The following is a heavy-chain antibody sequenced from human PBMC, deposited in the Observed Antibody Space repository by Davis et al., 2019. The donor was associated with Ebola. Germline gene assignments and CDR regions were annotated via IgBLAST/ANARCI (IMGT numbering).Heavy chain of an antibody. J-gene: IGHJ4*02. CDR1: GFTFSSYA. V-gene: IGHV3-23*01. Sequence: GGSLRLSCAASGFTFSSYAMSWVRQAPGKGLEWVSAISGSGGSTYYADSVKGRFTISRDNSKNTLYLQMNSLRAEDTAVYYCAKLGGYYYGSGSYSSGSFFDYWGQGTLVTVSS. CDR2: ISGSGGST. CDR3: AKLGGYYYGSGSYSSGSFFDY. D-gene: IGHD3-10*01.